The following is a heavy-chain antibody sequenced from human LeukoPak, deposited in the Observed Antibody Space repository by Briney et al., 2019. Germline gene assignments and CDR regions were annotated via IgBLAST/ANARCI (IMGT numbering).Heavy chain of an antibody. D-gene: IGHD3-22*01. CDR1: GGSINSHY. V-gene: IGHV4-59*11. CDR2: IFHTGNT. J-gene: IGHJ5*02. Sequence: SETLSLTCSVSGGSINSHYWSWIRQPPGKRLEWIGYIFHTGNTNYNPSLASRVTMSVDTSRAQFFLRLSPVTAADTAVYYCARGHSYDSSGYYPAWFDPWGQGTLVTVSS. CDR3: ARGHSYDSSGYYPAWFDP.